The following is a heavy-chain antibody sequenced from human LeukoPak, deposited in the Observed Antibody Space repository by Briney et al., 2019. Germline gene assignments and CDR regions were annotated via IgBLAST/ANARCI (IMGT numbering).Heavy chain of an antibody. Sequence: GGSLRLSCAASGFTFSSYAMHWVRQAPGKGLEWAAVISYDGSNKYYADSVKGRFTISRDNSKNTLYLEMNSLRTEDTAVYYCARGSSRWLQSIQRTAYWGQGTLVTVS. CDR2: ISYDGSNK. D-gene: IGHD5-24*01. CDR1: GFTFSSYA. V-gene: IGHV3-30*04. J-gene: IGHJ4*02. CDR3: ARGSSRWLQSIQRTAY.